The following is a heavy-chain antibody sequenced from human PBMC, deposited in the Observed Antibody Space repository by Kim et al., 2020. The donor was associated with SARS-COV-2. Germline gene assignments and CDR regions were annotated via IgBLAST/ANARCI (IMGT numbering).Heavy chain of an antibody. J-gene: IGHJ5*02. CDR1: GYTFTSYA. D-gene: IGHD3-10*01. CDR3: ARAGITMVRGPPTGYDP. V-gene: IGHV1-3*01. CDR2: INAGNGNT. Sequence: ASVKVSCKASGYTFTSYAMHWVRQAPGQRLEWMGWINAGNGNTKYSQKFQGRVTITRDTSASTAYMELSSLRSEDTAVYYCARAGITMVRGPPTGYDPWGQGTLVTVSS.